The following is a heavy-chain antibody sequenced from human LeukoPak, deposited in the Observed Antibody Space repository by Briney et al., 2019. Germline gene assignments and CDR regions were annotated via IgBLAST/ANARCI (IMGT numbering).Heavy chain of an antibody. V-gene: IGHV4-39*01. CDR2: IYYSGST. D-gene: IGHD2-2*01. Sequence: SETLSLTCTVSGGSISSSSYYWGWIRQPPGKGLEWIGSIYYSGSTYYNPSLKSRVTISVDTSKNQFSLKLSSVTAADTAVYYCARRAGYCSSTSCYAGAFDIWGQGTTVTVSS. CDR1: GGSISSSSYY. J-gene: IGHJ3*02. CDR3: ARRAGYCSSTSCYAGAFDI.